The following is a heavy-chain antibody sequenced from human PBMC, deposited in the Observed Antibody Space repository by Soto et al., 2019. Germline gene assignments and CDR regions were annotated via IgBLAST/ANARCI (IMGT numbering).Heavy chain of an antibody. V-gene: IGHV1-3*01. CDR3: AREKWGSGSRWLDP. Sequence: GASVKVSCKASGYTYIRYSMHCVRQAPGQRLEWMGWINVGNGNTKYSQNFQGRVTINQDTSASTAYMELSSLTSEDTAVYYCAREKWGSGSRWLDPWGQGTLVTVSS. J-gene: IGHJ5*02. CDR2: INVGNGNT. D-gene: IGHD6-19*01. CDR1: GYTYIRYS.